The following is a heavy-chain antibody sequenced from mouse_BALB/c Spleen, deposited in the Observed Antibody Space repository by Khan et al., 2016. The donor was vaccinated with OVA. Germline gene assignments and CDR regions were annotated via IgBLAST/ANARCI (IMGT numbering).Heavy chain of an antibody. J-gene: IGHJ3*01. CDR2: ISPGSGDI. V-gene: IGHV1-77*01. CDR1: GYTFTDYY. Sequence: QVQLQQSGAELARPGASVKLSCKASGYTFTDYYINWMKQRTGQGLEWIGEISPGSGDIYYNEKLNGKATLTAAKSSSPASMQLSSLTSEASAVYFCARRNYFGYTFAYWGQGTLVTGSA. D-gene: IGHD1-2*01. CDR3: ARRNYFGYTFAY.